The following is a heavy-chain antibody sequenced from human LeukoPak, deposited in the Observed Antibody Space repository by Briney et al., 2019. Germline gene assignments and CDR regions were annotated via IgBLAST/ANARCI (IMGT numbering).Heavy chain of an antibody. Sequence: GESLKISCKGSGYSFTSYWIGWVRQMPGKGLEWMGIIYPGDSDTRYSPSFQGQVTISADKSISTAYLQWSSLKASDTAMYYCASPAKRDCSGGSCYPGGAFDIWGRGTMVTVSS. CDR1: GYSFTSYW. CDR3: ASPAKRDCSGGSCYPGGAFDI. D-gene: IGHD2-15*01. CDR2: IYPGDSDT. J-gene: IGHJ3*02. V-gene: IGHV5-51*01.